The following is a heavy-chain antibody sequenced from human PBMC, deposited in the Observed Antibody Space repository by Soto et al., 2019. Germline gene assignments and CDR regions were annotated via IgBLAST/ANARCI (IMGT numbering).Heavy chain of an antibody. CDR1: GFNVMSYW. CDR3: AKNQERELPRVIDF. V-gene: IGHV3-23*01. Sequence: GGSLRLSCGVSGFNVMSYWMSWVRQAPGGGLEWVSSMSGSSSTTYYADSVRGRFTISRDRSKNTLYLQMSSLRAEDTALYYCAKNQERELPRVIDFWGQGTLVTVSS. CDR2: MSGSSSTT. J-gene: IGHJ4*02. D-gene: IGHD1-7*01.